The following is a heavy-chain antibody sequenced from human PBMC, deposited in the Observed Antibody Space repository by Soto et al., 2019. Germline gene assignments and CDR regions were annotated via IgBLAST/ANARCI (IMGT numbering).Heavy chain of an antibody. D-gene: IGHD1-26*01. V-gene: IGHV1-69*01. CDR1: GGTFSSYA. J-gene: IGHJ4*02. CDR2: IIPIFGTA. CDR3: AREGAGYNHQMGY. Sequence: QGQRVQSGAEVKKPGSSVKVSCKASGGTFSSYAISWVRQAPGQGLEWMGGIIPIFGTANYAQKFQGRVTITADESTSTAYMELSSLRSEDTDVYYCAREGAGYNHQMGYWGQGTLVTVSS.